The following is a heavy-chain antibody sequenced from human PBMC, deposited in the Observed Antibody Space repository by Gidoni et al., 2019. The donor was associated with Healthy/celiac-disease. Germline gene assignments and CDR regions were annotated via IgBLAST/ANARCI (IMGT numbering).Heavy chain of an antibody. CDR2: INHSGST. CDR3: ARRTIFGVVIKSFDY. CDR1: GGSFSGYY. D-gene: IGHD3-3*01. Sequence: QVQLQQWGAGLLKPSETLSLTCAVYGGSFSGYYWSWIRQPPGKGLEWIGEINHSGSTNYNPSLKSRVTISVDTSKNQFSLKLSSVTAADTVVYYCARRTIFGVVIKSFDYWGQGTLVTVSS. J-gene: IGHJ4*02. V-gene: IGHV4-34*01.